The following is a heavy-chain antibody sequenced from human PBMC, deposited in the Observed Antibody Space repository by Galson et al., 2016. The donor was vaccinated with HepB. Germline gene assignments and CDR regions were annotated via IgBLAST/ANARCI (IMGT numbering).Heavy chain of an antibody. J-gene: IGHJ4*02. Sequence: SLRLSCAVSGFTFSNYAMHWVRQAPGKGLEWVAVTDGTNKYYADSVKGRSTISRDDSKSTLYLQMDRLRAEDTAVYYCATDPIVGVPDYFDYWGQGTLVTVSP. CDR1: GFTFSNYA. CDR3: ATDPIVGVPDYFDY. V-gene: IGHV3-30-3*01. D-gene: IGHD1-26*01. CDR2: TDGTNK.